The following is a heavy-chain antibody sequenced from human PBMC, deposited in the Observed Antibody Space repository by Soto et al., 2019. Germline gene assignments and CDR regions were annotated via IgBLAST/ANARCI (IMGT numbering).Heavy chain of an antibody. D-gene: IGHD6-19*01. CDR1: GGSISSYY. CDR3: ARGGRAVAGSDAFDI. CDR2: IYYSGST. V-gene: IGHV4-59*01. J-gene: IGHJ3*02. Sequence: QVQLQESGPGLVKPSETLSLTCTVSGGSISSYYWSWIRQPPGKGLEWIGYIYYSGSTNYNPSLKSRVTIAVGPSKNRFALKLSSVTAADAAVYYCARGGRAVAGSDAFDIWGQGTMVTVSS.